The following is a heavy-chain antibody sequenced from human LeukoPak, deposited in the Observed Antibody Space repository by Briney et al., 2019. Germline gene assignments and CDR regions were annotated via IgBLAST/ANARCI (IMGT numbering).Heavy chain of an antibody. Sequence: SETLSPTCTVSGGSISSYYWSWIRQPPGKGLEWIGYIYYSGSTNYNPSLKSRVTISVDTSKNQFSLKLSSVTAADTAVYYCARASPRMDVWGKGTTVTVSS. CDR3: ARASPRMDV. V-gene: IGHV4-59*01. CDR1: GGSISSYY. CDR2: IYYSGST. J-gene: IGHJ6*04.